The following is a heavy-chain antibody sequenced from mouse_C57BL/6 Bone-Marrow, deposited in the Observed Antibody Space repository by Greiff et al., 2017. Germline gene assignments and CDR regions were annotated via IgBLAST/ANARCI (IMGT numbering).Heavy chain of an antibody. D-gene: IGHD1-1*01. CDR2: ISNLAYSI. CDR1: GFTFSDYG. V-gene: IGHV5-15*04. CDR3: ARRYYGYAMDD. Sequence: VESGGGLVQPGGSLKLSCAASGFTFSDYGMAWVRQAPRKGPEWVAFISNLAYSIYYADTVTGRFTISRENAKNTLYLEMSSLRSEDTAMYYCARRYYGYAMDDWGQGTSVTVSS. J-gene: IGHJ4*01.